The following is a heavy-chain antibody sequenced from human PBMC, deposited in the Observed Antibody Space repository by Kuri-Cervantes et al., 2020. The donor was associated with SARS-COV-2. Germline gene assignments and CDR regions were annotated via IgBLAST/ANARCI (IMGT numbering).Heavy chain of an antibody. J-gene: IGHJ4*02. V-gene: IGHV4-39*02. CDR2: IYYSGST. Sequence: SETLSLTCTVSGGSISSSSYYWGWIRQPPGKGLEWIGSIYYSGSTDYNPSLKSRVTISVDKSKNHFSLNLSSVTAADTAVYYCAVIDSSGYYYLDYWGQGTLVTVSS. CDR1: GGSISSSSYY. CDR3: AVIDSSGYYYLDY. D-gene: IGHD3-22*01.